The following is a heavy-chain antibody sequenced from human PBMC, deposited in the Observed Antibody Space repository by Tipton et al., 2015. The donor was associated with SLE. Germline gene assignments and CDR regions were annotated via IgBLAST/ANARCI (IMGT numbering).Heavy chain of an antibody. CDR1: GYSISSGYY. V-gene: IGHV4-38-2*01. D-gene: IGHD1-14*01. CDR3: ARPGHDIDWYFDL. J-gene: IGHJ2*01. Sequence: LRLSCAVSGYSISSGYYWGWIRQPPGKGLEWIGSIYHSGSTYYNPSLKSRVTISVDTSKNQFSLKLSSVTAADTAVYYCARPGHDIDWYFDLWGRGTLVTVSS. CDR2: IYHSGST.